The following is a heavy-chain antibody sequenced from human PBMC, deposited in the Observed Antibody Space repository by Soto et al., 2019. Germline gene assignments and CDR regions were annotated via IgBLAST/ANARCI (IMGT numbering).Heavy chain of an antibody. CDR3: ARDMFDP. CDR1: GFTFSSYG. CDR2: IKQDGSEK. Sequence: GGSLRLSCAASGFTFSSYGMHWVRQAPGKGLEWVANIKQDGSEKYYVDSVKGRFTISRDNAKNSLYLQMNSLRAEDTAVYYCARDMFDPWGQGTLVTVSS. J-gene: IGHJ5*02. V-gene: IGHV3-7*03.